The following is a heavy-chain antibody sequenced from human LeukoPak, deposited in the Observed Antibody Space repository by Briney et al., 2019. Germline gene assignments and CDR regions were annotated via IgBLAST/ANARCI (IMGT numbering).Heavy chain of an antibody. CDR2: ISSSSSYI. CDR3: ARGLMGGYPYFEN. D-gene: IGHD3-22*01. Sequence: GGSLRLSCAASGFTFSSYSMNWVRQAPGKGLEWVSSISSSSSYIYYADSVKGRFTISRDNAKNSLYLQMNSLRDEDTAVYYCARGLMGGYPYFENWGQGTLVTVSS. J-gene: IGHJ4*02. V-gene: IGHV3-21*01. CDR1: GFTFSSYS.